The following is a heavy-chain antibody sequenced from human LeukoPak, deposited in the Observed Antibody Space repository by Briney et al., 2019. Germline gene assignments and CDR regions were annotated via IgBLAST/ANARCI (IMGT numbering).Heavy chain of an antibody. J-gene: IGHJ4*02. CDR3: ARDDNFSSDS. CDR1: GFTFSTYA. Sequence: PGGSLRLSCAASGFTFSTYAMSWVRQAPGKGLEWVANIKQDGSEKYYVDSVRGRFTISRDNVKNSLYLQMNSLRAEDTAVYYCARDDNFSSDSWGQGTLVTVSS. V-gene: IGHV3-7*05. CDR2: IKQDGSEK. D-gene: IGHD1-20*01.